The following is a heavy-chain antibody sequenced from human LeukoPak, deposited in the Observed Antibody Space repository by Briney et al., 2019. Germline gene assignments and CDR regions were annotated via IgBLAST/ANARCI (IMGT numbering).Heavy chain of an antibody. J-gene: IGHJ4*02. CDR1: GCTFSSHA. Sequence: PGGSLRLSCAASGCTFSSHAMSWVRQAPGKGLEWVSAISGSGGSTYYADSVKGRFTISRDNSKNTLYLQMNSLRAEDTAVYYCAKAAGRGYNYGDYFDYWGQGTLVTVSS. D-gene: IGHD5-18*01. CDR2: ISGSGGST. CDR3: AKAAGRGYNYGDYFDY. V-gene: IGHV3-23*01.